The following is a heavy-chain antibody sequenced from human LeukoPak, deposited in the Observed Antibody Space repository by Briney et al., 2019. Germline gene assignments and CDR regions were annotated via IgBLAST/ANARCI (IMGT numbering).Heavy chain of an antibody. CDR2: INPNSGGT. Sequence: ASVKVSCKASGYTFTGYYMNWVRQAPGQGLEWMGWINPNSGGTNYAQKFQGRVTMTRDTSISTAYMELSRLRSDDTAVYYCARDLKQLVPYYYYYGMDVWGQGTTVTVSS. CDR1: GYTFTGYY. CDR3: ARDLKQLVPYYYYYGMDV. D-gene: IGHD6-6*01. V-gene: IGHV1-2*02. J-gene: IGHJ6*02.